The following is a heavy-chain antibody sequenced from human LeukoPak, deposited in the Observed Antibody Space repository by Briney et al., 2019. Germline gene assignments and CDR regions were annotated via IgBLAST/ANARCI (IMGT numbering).Heavy chain of an antibody. CDR3: AKDILGSVGATTFDY. D-gene: IGHD1-26*01. CDR1: GFTFDDYA. Sequence: PGGSLRLSCAASGFTFDDYAMHWVRQAPGKGLEWVSLISWDGGSTYYADSVKGRFTISRDNSKNSLYLQMNSLRAEDTALYYCAKDILGSVGATTFDYWGQGTLVTVSS. CDR2: ISWDGGST. J-gene: IGHJ4*02. V-gene: IGHV3-43D*03.